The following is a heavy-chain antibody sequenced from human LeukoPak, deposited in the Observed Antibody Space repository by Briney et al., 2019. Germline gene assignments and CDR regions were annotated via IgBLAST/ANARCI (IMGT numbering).Heavy chain of an antibody. V-gene: IGHV1-69*04. J-gene: IGHJ6*02. D-gene: IGHD6-13*01. CDR1: GGTFSSYA. CDR2: ITPILGIA. CDR3: ARDASYSSSWYGPPGYYYYYGMDV. Sequence: ASVKVSCKASGGTFSSYAISWVRQAPGQGLEWMGRITPILGIANYAQKFQGRVTITADKSTSTAYMELSSLRSEDTAVYYCARDASYSSSWYGPPGYYYYYGMDVWGQGTTVTVSS.